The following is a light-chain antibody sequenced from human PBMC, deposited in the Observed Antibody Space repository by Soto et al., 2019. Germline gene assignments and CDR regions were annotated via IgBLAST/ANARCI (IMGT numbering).Light chain of an antibody. J-gene: IGLJ2*01. V-gene: IGLV3-1*01. CDR2: QDT. CDR1: KLGDRY. CDR3: QAWDSSVV. Sequence: SYELTQPPSVSVSPGQTASITCSGDKLGDRYASWYQQKPGQSPVLVIYQDTKRPSGIPERFSGSNSGNTATLTISGTQAMDEADYYCQAWDSSVVFGGGTKLTVL.